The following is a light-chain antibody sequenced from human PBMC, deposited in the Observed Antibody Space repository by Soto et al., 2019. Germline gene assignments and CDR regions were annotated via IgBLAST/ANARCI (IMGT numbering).Light chain of an antibody. J-gene: IGLJ1*01. CDR1: SSDVGGYEY. CDR2: HVG. V-gene: IGLV2-11*01. Sequence: QSVLTQPRSVSGSPGQSVTISCSGTSSDVGGYEYVSWYQQHPGKAPRLLIYHVGQRPSGVPDRFSGSKSDTTASLTISGLQADDEAEYFCSSYTSSSTLFGTGTKVTVL. CDR3: SSYTSSSTL.